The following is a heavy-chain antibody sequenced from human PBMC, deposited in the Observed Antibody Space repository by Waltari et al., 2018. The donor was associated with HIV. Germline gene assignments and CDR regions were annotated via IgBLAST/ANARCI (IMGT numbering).Heavy chain of an antibody. J-gene: IGHJ4*02. Sequence: QVQLVQSGAAVKKPGASVKVSCKTSGYSFPRYDINWVRQASGQGLEWMGWINSNVGNTGYAQRFQGRITMTRNTSTSTAYMELSGLTSEDTAVYYCARVATVPLGYWGQGTLVTVS. CDR1: GYSFPRYD. CDR3: ARVATVPLGY. V-gene: IGHV1-8*01. D-gene: IGHD2-21*02. CDR2: INSNVGNT.